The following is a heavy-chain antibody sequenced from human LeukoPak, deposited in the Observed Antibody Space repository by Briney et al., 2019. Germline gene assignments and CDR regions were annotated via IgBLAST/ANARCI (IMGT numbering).Heavy chain of an antibody. V-gene: IGHV3-66*02. CDR3: ASTRYYDFWSGPFEPFYYYMDV. CDR1: GITFSTNY. D-gene: IGHD3-3*01. J-gene: IGHJ6*03. CDR2: IYSGGST. Sequence: GGSLRLSCAASGITFSTNYMRWVRQAPGKGPEGVSIIYSGGSTFYSDSVRGRFTISRETSKNTLLLQMTSLRAQDTAVYYCASTRYYDFWSGPFEPFYYYMDVWGKGSTVTVSS.